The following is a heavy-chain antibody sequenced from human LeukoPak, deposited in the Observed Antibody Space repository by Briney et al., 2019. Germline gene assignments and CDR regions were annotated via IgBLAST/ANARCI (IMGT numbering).Heavy chain of an antibody. CDR2: IWYDGSNK. V-gene: IGHV3-33*08. D-gene: IGHD2-15*01. CDR1: GFTFSSYW. Sequence: GGSLRLSCAASGFTFSSYWMHWVRQAPGKGLEWVAVIWYDGSNKYYADSVKGRFTISRDNSKNTLYLQMNSLRAEDTAVYYCARDRSTVVGLNYYYGMDVWGQGTTVTVSS. J-gene: IGHJ6*02. CDR3: ARDRSTVVGLNYYYGMDV.